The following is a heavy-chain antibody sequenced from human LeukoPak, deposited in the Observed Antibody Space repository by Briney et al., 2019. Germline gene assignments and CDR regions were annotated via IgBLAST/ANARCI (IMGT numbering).Heavy chain of an antibody. D-gene: IGHD2-15*01. CDR1: GFTFSSYE. CDR2: ISSSGSTI. J-gene: IGHJ4*02. V-gene: IGHV3-48*03. Sequence: GGSLRLSCAASGFTFSSYEMNWVRQAPGKGLEWVSYISSSGSTIYYADSVKGRSTISRDNAKDSLYLQRNSLRAEDTAVYYCARRYCSGGSCYSFDYWGQGTLVTVS. CDR3: ARRYCSGGSCYSFDY.